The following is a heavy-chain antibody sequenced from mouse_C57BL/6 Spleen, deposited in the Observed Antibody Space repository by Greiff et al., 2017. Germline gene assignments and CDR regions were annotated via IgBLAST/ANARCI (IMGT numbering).Heavy chain of an antibody. V-gene: IGHV1-50*01. CDR1: GYTFTSYW. D-gene: IGHD1-1*01. J-gene: IGHJ4*01. CDR3: ARPVAPYAMDY. CDR2: IDPSDSYT. Sequence: VQLQQPGAELVKPGASVKLSCKASGYTFTSYWMQWVKQRPGQGLEWIGEIDPSDSYTNYNQKFKGKATLTVDTSSSTAYMQLSSLTSEDSAVYYCARPVAPYAMDYWGQGTSVTVSS.